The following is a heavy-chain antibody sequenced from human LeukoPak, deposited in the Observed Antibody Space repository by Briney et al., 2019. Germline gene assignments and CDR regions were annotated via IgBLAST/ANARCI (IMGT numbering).Heavy chain of an antibody. Sequence: GGSLRLSCAASGFTFSDYYMSWIRQAPGKGLEWVSYITNSGSTIYYADSVKGRFTISRDNANNSLYLQMNSLRAEDTAVYYCARGQWLAPHYFDYWGQGTLVTVSS. CDR3: ARGQWLAPHYFDY. V-gene: IGHV3-11*04. CDR2: ITNSGSTI. J-gene: IGHJ4*02. D-gene: IGHD6-19*01. CDR1: GFTFSDYY.